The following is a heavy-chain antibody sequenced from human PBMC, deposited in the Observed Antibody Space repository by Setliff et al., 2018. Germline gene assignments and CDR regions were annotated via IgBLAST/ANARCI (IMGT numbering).Heavy chain of an antibody. CDR3: ARDYQGGWFDP. Sequence: PSETLSLTCTISGGFTSSFYWSWIRQAPGKGLEWIGYVDHSGSTNFSPSLKSRGTISVDTSKTQVSLTLTSVTAADTAVYYCARDYQGGWFDPWGPGTRGTVS. V-gene: IGHV4-59*01. D-gene: IGHD3-16*01. CDR2: VDHSGST. CDR1: GGFTSSFY. J-gene: IGHJ5*02.